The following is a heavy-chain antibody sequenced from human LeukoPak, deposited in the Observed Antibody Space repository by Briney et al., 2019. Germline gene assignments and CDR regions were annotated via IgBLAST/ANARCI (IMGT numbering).Heavy chain of an antibody. V-gene: IGHV3-7*01. J-gene: IGHJ4*02. CDR3: SSGGWLDI. CDR2: IKQDGSGE. CDR1: GFTFNNYW. Sequence: GGSLRLSCAASGFTFNNYWMTWVRQAPGKGLEWVANIKQDGSGEFYVDSVKGRFAISRDNAKNSLFLQMNSLRAEDTGVYYCSSGGWLDIWGQGTLVTVSS. D-gene: IGHD2-15*01.